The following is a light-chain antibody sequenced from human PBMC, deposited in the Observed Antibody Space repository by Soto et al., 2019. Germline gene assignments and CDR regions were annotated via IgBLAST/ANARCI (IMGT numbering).Light chain of an antibody. Sequence: QSVLTQPHAVSAAPGQKVTISCSGSSSNIGDNYVSWYQQLPGTAPKLNISDNHKRPSGIPDRFSGSKSVTSATLGITGLEAGYEGDYYCATWDSRLRALVFGGGTKVTVL. CDR2: DNH. V-gene: IGLV1-51*01. J-gene: IGLJ2*01. CDR1: SSNIGDNY. CDR3: ATWDSRLRALV.